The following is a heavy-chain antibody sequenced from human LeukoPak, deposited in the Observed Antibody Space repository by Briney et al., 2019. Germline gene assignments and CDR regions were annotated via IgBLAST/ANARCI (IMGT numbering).Heavy chain of an antibody. D-gene: IGHD2-8*01. J-gene: IGHJ5*02. CDR1: GGSISSSDYY. CDR3: ARENYCTNGVCWAFDP. CDR2: IYYTGSS. V-gene: IGHV4-39*07. Sequence: SETLSLTCTVSGGSISSSDYYWGWIRQPPGKGLEWIGNIYYTGSSSYNSSLKSRVTISVDTSKNQFSLQLNSVTAADTAVYYCARENYCTNGVCWAFDPWGQGTLVTVSS.